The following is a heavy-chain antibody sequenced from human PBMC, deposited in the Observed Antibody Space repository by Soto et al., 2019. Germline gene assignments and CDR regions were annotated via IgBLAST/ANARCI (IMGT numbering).Heavy chain of an antibody. D-gene: IGHD3-3*01. CDR2: ISAYNGNT. CDR1: GYTFTSYG. J-gene: IGHJ4*02. V-gene: IGHV1-18*01. CDR3: ARGGRILRFLEWPPSDYYFDY. Sequence: ASVKVSCKASGYTFTSYGISWVRQAPGQGLEWMGWISAYNGNTNYAQKLQGRVTMTTDTSTSTAYMELRSLRSDDTAVYYCARGGRILRFLEWPPSDYYFDYWGQGTLVTVSS.